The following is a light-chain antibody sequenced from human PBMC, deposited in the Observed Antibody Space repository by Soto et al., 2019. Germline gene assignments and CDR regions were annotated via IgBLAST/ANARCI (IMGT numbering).Light chain of an antibody. Sequence: DIQMTQSPSPLSASVGDRVTITCRAHQDISNYLAWYQQKPGKVPELLIYAASTLRTGVQSRFSGSGSGTVFTLTINNLQPEDVATYYCQKYNSAPNTFGRGTRLEIK. V-gene: IGKV1-27*01. J-gene: IGKJ2*01. CDR2: AAS. CDR1: QDISNY. CDR3: QKYNSAPNT.